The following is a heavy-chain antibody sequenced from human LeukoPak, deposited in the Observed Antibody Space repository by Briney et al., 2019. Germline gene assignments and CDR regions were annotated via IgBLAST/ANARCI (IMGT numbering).Heavy chain of an antibody. V-gene: IGHV1-2*02. Sequence: AASVKVSCKASGYTFTSYGISWVRQAPGQGLEWMGWINPNSGGTNYAQKFQGRVTMTRDTSISTAYMELSRLRSDDTAVYYCARDKAVAGIDYWGQGTLVTVSS. J-gene: IGHJ4*02. D-gene: IGHD6-19*01. CDR3: ARDKAVAGIDY. CDR2: INPNSGGT. CDR1: GYTFTSYG.